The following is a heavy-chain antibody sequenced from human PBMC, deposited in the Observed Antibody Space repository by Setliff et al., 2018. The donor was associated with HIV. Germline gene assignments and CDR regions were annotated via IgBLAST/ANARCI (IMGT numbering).Heavy chain of an antibody. CDR1: GGSFGDQF. Sequence: SETLSLTCAVYGGSFGDQFWNWIRQSPGKGLEWIGEIHHGGGTKYNPSLKGRVTVSLDMSKNQFSLKLNSLTAADTGVYYCATFFVSTATTQDFWGQGRLVTVSS. V-gene: IGHV4-34*01. CDR2: IHHGGGT. CDR3: ATFFVSTATTQDF. J-gene: IGHJ4*02. D-gene: IGHD4-17*01.